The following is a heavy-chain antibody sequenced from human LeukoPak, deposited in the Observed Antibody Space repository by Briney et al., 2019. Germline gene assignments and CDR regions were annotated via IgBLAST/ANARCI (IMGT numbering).Heavy chain of an antibody. D-gene: IGHD4-23*01. J-gene: IGHJ5*02. CDR1: GGSISRGSYY. CDR3: ARHDQDRAGGYNWFDP. V-gene: IGHV4-39*01. Sequence: SETLSLTRTVSGGSISRGSYYWGWIRQPPGKGLEWIGSIYYSGTTYYNPPLKSRVTISIGTSKTQFSLKLSSVTAADTAVYYCARHDQDRAGGYNWFDPWGQGILVTVSS. CDR2: IYYSGTT.